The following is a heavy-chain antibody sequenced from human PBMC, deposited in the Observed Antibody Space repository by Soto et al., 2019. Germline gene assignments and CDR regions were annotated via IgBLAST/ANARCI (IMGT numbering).Heavy chain of an antibody. D-gene: IGHD3-10*01. V-gene: IGHV1-3*01. CDR3: ARVYYGSGSYYYYYGIDV. CDR1: GYTFTSYA. CDR2: INAGNGNT. Sequence: ASVKVSCKASGYTFTSYAMHWVRQAPGQRLEWMGWINAGNGNTKYSQKFQGRVTITRDTSASTAYMELSSLRSEDTAVYYCARVYYGSGSYYYYYGIDVWGQGTTVPDSS. J-gene: IGHJ6*02.